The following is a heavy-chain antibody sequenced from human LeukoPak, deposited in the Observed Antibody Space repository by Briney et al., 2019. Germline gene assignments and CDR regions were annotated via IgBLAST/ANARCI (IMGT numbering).Heavy chain of an antibody. CDR3: ARHRDYGVKNFDY. J-gene: IGHJ4*02. CDR1: GFTFSSYA. CDR2: ISGSGGST. D-gene: IGHD4-17*01. V-gene: IGHV3-23*01. Sequence: GGSLRLSCAAFGFTFSSYAMSWVRQAPGKGLEWVSAISGSGGSTYYADSVKGRFTISRDNSKNTLYLQVNSLRAEDTAVYYCARHRDYGVKNFDYWGQGTLVTVSS.